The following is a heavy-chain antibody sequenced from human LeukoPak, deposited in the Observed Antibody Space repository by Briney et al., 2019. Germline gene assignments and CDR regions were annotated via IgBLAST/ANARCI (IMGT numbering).Heavy chain of an antibody. CDR1: GGSISSGSYY. CDR3: ARQERDVDTAMAFDY. Sequence: SETLSLTCTVSGGSISSGSYYWSWIRQPAGKGLEWIGRIYTSGSTNYNPSLKSRVTISVDTSKNQFSLKLSSVTAADTAVYYCARQERDVDTAMAFDYWGQGTLVTVSS. J-gene: IGHJ4*02. CDR2: IYTSGST. D-gene: IGHD5-18*01. V-gene: IGHV4-61*02.